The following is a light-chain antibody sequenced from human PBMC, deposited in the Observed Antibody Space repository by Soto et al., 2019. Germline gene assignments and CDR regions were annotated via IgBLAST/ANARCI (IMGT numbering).Light chain of an antibody. J-gene: IGLJ2*01. V-gene: IGLV2-11*01. CDR1: SSDVGGYNY. CDR3: CSYTGRSVI. CDR2: DVN. Sequence: QSALTQPRSVSGSPGQSVTISCTGTSSDVGGYNYVSWYQQHPGKAPKLMIYDVNKRPSGVPDRFSGSKSGNTASLTISGLQPEDEADYYCCSYTGRSVIFGGGTKLTVL.